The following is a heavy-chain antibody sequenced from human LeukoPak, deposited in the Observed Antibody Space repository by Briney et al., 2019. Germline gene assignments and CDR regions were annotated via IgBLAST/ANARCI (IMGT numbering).Heavy chain of an antibody. CDR3: ARSFLGYCSGGSCYSDY. V-gene: IGHV1-18*01. CDR1: GYTFTSYG. J-gene: IGHJ4*02. CDR2: ISAYDGNT. Sequence: ASVKVSCKASGYTFTSYGISWVRQAPGQGLEWMGWISAYDGNTNHAQKLQGRVTMTTDTSTSTAYMELRSLRSDDTAVYYCARSFLGYCSGGSCYSDYWGQGTLVTVSS. D-gene: IGHD2-15*01.